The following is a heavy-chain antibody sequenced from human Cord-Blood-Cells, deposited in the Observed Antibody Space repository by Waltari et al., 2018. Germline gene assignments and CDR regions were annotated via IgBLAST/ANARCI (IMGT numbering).Heavy chain of an antibody. J-gene: IGHJ2*01. CDR2: IYPGDSDT. D-gene: IGHD3-10*01. CDR1: GYSFTSYW. CDR3: ARRFRGSGSYWYFDL. Sequence: EVQLVQSGAEVKKPGESLKISCKGSGYSFTSYWLGWVRQMPGKGLEWMGIIYPGDSDTRYSPSFQGQVTISADKSISTAYLQWSSLKASDTAMYYCARRFRGSGSYWYFDLWGRGTLVTVSS. V-gene: IGHV5-51*01.